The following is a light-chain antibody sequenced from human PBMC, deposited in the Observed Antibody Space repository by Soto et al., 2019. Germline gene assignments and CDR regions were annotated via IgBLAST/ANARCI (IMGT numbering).Light chain of an antibody. V-gene: IGLV1-51*01. CDR1: SSNIGNNY. Sequence: QSVLTQPPSVSAAPGQKVTISCSGSSSNIGNNYVSWYQHLPGTAPKFLIYDNNKRPSGIPDRFSGSKSGTSATLGITGLQTGDEADYYCGTWDSSLGLYVSGTGTKVTVL. CDR2: DNN. CDR3: GTWDSSLGLYV. J-gene: IGLJ1*01.